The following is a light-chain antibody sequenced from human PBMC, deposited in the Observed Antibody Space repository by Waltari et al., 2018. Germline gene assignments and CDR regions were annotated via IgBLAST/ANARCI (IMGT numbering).Light chain of an antibody. CDR3: QQYNNWWT. V-gene: IGKV3-15*01. Sequence: EIVLTQSPATLSLSPGERANLSCRASESVSSNLAWYQQKPGQAPRLLIYGASTRATGIPARFSGSGSGTEFTLTISSLQSEDFAVYYCQQYNNWWTFGQGTKVEIK. J-gene: IGKJ1*01. CDR1: ESVSSN. CDR2: GAS.